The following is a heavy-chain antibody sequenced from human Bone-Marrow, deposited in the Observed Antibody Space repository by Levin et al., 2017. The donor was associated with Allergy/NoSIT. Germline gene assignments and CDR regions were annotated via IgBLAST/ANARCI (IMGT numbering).Heavy chain of an antibody. CDR1: GYTFTAHY. Sequence: PRASVKVSCKASGYTFTAHYIHWVRQAPGQGLEWMGWINPNSDGTKFAQKFHGRVTMTRDTSVSTAYLELSSLRSDDTAVYYCAREGNVDSTMVNAFDVWGQGTMLTISS. J-gene: IGHJ3*01. CDR3: AREGNVDSTMVNAFDV. V-gene: IGHV1-2*02. CDR2: INPNSDGT. D-gene: IGHD5-18*01.